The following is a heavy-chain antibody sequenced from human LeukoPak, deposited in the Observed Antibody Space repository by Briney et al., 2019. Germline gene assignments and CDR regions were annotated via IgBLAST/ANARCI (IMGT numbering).Heavy chain of an antibody. CDR1: GGTFSSYA. V-gene: IGHV1-69*01. J-gene: IGHJ3*02. CDR3: ARGRGGELRDAFDI. Sequence: SVTVSCTASGGTFSSYAISWVRQAPGQGLEWMGGIIPIFGTANYAQKFQGRVTITADESTSTAYMELSSLRSEDTAVYYCARGRGGELRDAFDIWGQGTMVTVSS. CDR2: IIPIFGTA. D-gene: IGHD1-7*01.